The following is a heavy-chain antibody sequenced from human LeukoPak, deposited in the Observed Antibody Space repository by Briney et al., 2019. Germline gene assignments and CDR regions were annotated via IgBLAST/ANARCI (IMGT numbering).Heavy chain of an antibody. J-gene: IGHJ3*02. V-gene: IGHV4-34*01. D-gene: IGHD4-17*01. CDR3: TRGPKATVTRRDAFDI. CDR1: GGSFSGYY. CDR2: INHSGST. Sequence: SETLSLTCAVYGGSFSGYYWSWIRQPPGKGLEWIGEINHSGSTNYNPSLKSRVTISVDTSKNQFSLKLSSVTAADTAVYYCTRGPKATVTRRDAFDIWGQGTMVTVSS.